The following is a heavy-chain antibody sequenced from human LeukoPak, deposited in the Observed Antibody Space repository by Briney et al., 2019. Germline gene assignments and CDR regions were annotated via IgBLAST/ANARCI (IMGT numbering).Heavy chain of an antibody. D-gene: IGHD6-19*01. V-gene: IGHV1-69*01. CDR2: IIPIFGTA. J-gene: IGHJ4*02. Sequence: ASVKVSCKASGGTFSSYPISWVRQAPGQGLEWMGGIIPIFGTANYAQKFQGRVTITADESTSTAYMELSSLRSEDTAVYYCARACYPYSSGWFFDYWGQGTLVTVSS. CDR1: GGTFSSYP. CDR3: ARACYPYSSGWFFDY.